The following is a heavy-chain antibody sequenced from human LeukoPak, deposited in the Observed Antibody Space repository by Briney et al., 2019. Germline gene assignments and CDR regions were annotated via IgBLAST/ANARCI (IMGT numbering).Heavy chain of an antibody. D-gene: IGHD3-9*01. Sequence: ASVKVSCKASGYTFTSYSFSWVRQAPGQGLEWMGWISAYNGNTNYAQKFQGRVTMTTDTSTRTAYMELRSLRSDDTAVYYCARAKDFDWSIDYWGQGTLVTVSS. CDR2: ISAYNGNT. J-gene: IGHJ4*02. V-gene: IGHV1-18*01. CDR3: ARAKDFDWSIDY. CDR1: GYTFTSYS.